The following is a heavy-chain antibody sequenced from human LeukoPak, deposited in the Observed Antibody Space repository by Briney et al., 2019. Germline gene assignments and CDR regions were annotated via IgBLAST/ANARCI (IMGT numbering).Heavy chain of an antibody. CDR1: GGSISSGDHY. CDR3: ARGPGSWSLVWFDP. J-gene: IGHJ5*02. V-gene: IGHV4-39*07. CDR2: INHSGST. D-gene: IGHD1-26*01. Sequence: SETLSLTCTVSGGSISSGDHYWSWIRQPPGKGLEWIGEINHSGSTNYNPSLKSRVTISVDTSKNQFSLKLSSVTAADTAVYYCARGPGSWSLVWFDPWGQGTLVNVSS.